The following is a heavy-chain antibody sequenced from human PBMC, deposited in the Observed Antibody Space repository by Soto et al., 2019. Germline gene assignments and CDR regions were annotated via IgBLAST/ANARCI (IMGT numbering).Heavy chain of an antibody. Sequence: PGGSLRLSCEVSGFTLNTYSMNWVRQAPGKGLDWVSFITSSGSTTYYADSVKGRFTVSRDNVKNSLFLQMNSLRDEETAVYYCARVAIASGGVIAVTYALDVWGHGTTVTVSS. J-gene: IGHJ6*02. V-gene: IGHV3-48*02. CDR2: ITSSGSTT. D-gene: IGHD3-16*02. CDR1: GFTLNTYS. CDR3: ARVAIASGGVIAVTYALDV.